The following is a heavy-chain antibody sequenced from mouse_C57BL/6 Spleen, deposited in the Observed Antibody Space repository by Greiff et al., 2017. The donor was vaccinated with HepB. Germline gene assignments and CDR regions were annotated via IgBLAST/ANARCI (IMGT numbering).Heavy chain of an antibody. CDR2: INPNNGGT. CDR3: ARPVVEGYAMDY. V-gene: IGHV1-22*01. Sequence: DVKLQESGPELVKPGASVKMSCKASGYTFTDYNMHWVKQSHGKSLEWIGYINPNNGGTSYNQKFKGKATLTVNKSSSTAYMELRSLTSEDSAVYYCARPVVEGYAMDYWGQGTSVTVSS. D-gene: IGHD1-1*01. CDR1: GYTFTDYN. J-gene: IGHJ4*01.